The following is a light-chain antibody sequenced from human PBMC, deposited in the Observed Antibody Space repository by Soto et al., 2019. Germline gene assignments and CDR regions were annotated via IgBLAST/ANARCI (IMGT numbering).Light chain of an antibody. CDR2: EVS. V-gene: IGLV2-8*01. CDR3: SSYAGSNNFV. CDR1: SSDVGGYNY. J-gene: IGLJ2*01. Sequence: QSALTQPPSASGSPGQSVTISCTGTSSDVGGYNYGSWYQQHPGKAPKLMIYEVSKRPSGVPDRFSGSKSGNTASLTVSGLQAEDEADYYCSSYAGSNNFVFGGGTTLTVL.